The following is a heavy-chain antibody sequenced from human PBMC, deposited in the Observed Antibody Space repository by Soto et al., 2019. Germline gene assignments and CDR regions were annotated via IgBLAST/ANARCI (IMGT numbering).Heavy chain of an antibody. CDR2: INWNSGSI. Sequence: GGSLRLSWAASGFTLYDYAIDWFRQFPGKGMEWVSGINWNSGSIGYGDSVKGRFAISRDNAKNSLHLQMNSLSAEDTAFYYCVKDESINWYSGHFRHWGQGTLVTVSS. D-gene: IGHD6-13*01. V-gene: IGHV3-9*01. CDR1: GFTLYDYA. J-gene: IGHJ1*01. CDR3: VKDESINWYSGHFRH.